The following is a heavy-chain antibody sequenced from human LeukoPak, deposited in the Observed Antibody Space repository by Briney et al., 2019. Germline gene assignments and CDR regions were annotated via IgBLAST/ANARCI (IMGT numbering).Heavy chain of an antibody. CDR3: ARGYCRSTTSCYFDY. D-gene: IGHD2/OR15-2a*01. CDR1: GFTFSDHY. V-gene: IGHV3-72*01. J-gene: IGHJ4*02. CDR2: IRKKVNSYTT. Sequence: GGSLRLSCAASGFTFSDHYMDWVRQAPGKGLEWVGRIRKKVNSYTTEYAATVKGRLAISRDDSKNSLYLQMNSLKTEDTAVYYCARGYCRSTTSCYFDYWGQGTLVTVSS.